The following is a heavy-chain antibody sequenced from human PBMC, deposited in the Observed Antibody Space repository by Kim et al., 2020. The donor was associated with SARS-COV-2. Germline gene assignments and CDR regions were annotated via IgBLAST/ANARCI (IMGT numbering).Heavy chain of an antibody. CDR2: ISAYNGNT. CDR3: ARVVYLCLDV. Sequence: SVKVSCKASGYTFTSYFISWVRQAPGQGLEWMGWISAYNGNTNYAQKLQGRVTMTTDTSTSTAYIELRSLISDDTAVYYCARVVYLCLDVWAQGDTGTV. CDR1: GYTFTSYF. D-gene: IGHD3-16*01. V-gene: IGHV1-18*01. J-gene: IGHJ6*02.